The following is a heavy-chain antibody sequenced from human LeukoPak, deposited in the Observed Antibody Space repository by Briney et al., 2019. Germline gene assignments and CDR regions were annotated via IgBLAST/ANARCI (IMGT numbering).Heavy chain of an antibody. Sequence: GGSLRLSCAASGFTFSSYAMSWVRQAPGEGLEWVSAISGSGGSTYYADSVKGRFTISRDNSKNTLYLQMNSLRAEDTAVYYCAKGDYYDSSGYYYRPLDYFDYWGQGTLVTVSS. CDR1: GFTFSSYA. D-gene: IGHD3-22*01. CDR3: AKGDYYDSSGYYYRPLDYFDY. V-gene: IGHV3-23*01. CDR2: ISGSGGST. J-gene: IGHJ4*02.